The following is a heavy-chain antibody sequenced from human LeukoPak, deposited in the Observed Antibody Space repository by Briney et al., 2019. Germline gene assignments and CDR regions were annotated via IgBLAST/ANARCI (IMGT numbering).Heavy chain of an antibody. Sequence: PGGSLRLSCAASGFTVSGNFMSWVRQAPGKGLEWVSVIYSGGSTYYADSVKGRFTISRDISKNTLYLQMNSLRAEDTAVYYCARDGADYTFDYWGQGTLVTVSS. J-gene: IGHJ4*02. CDR1: GFTVSGNF. D-gene: IGHD4-11*01. CDR3: ARDGADYTFDY. CDR2: IYSGGST. V-gene: IGHV3-53*01.